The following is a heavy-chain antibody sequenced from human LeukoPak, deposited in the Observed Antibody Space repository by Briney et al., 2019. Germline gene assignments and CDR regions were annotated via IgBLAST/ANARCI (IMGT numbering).Heavy chain of an antibody. D-gene: IGHD2-15*01. CDR1: GFTFSNYV. V-gene: IGHV3-23*01. CDR3: ARRDNVVVVSASDY. CDR2: ITASGDST. J-gene: IGHJ4*02. Sequence: GGSLRLSCAASGFTFSNYVMIWVRQAPGKGLEWVSGITASGDSTYYADSVKGRFTMSRDNSRDTVYLQMNSLRVDDTAVYYCARRDNVVVVSASDYWGQGTLVTVSS.